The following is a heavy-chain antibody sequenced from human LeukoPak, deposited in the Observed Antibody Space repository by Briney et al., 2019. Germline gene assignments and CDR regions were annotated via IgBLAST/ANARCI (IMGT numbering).Heavy chain of an antibody. Sequence: ASVKVSCKASGYTFTSYGISWVRQAPGQGLEWMGWISAYNGNTNYAQKLQGRVTMTTDTSTSTAYMELRSLRSDDTAVYYCARAGGGYYDSPVEGFDYWGQGTLVTVSS. J-gene: IGHJ4*02. V-gene: IGHV1-18*01. D-gene: IGHD3-22*01. CDR1: GYTFTSYG. CDR3: ARAGGGYYDSPVEGFDY. CDR2: ISAYNGNT.